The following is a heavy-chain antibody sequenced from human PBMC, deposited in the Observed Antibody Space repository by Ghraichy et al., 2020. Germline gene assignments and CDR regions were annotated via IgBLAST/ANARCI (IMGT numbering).Heavy chain of an antibody. CDR3: ARDLGSGWYDF. CDR1: GGSIRNYY. J-gene: IGHJ5*01. CDR2: MHTSGST. V-gene: IGHV4-4*07. Sequence: ESLNISCTVSGGSIRNYYWSWIRQPAGKGLEWIGRMHTSGSTNYNPSLKSRITMSVDTSKNQISLKLTSVTAADTAVYYCARDLGSGWYDFWGQGTLVTVSS. D-gene: IGHD3-16*01.